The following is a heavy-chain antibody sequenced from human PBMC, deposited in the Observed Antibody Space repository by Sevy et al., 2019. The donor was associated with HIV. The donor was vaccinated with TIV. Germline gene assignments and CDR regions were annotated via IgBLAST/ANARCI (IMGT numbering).Heavy chain of an antibody. D-gene: IGHD5-12*01. Sequence: GGSLRLSCAASAFSFSNYGMHWVRQAPGKGLEWVAVIWFDGSQIKYADSVKGRFVISRDNLRDTLYLQMNNLTVEDTAVYYCSSPAVAHGMDVWGQGTTVTVSS. V-gene: IGHV3-33*01. CDR1: AFSFSNYG. CDR3: SSPAVAHGMDV. CDR2: IWFDGSQI. J-gene: IGHJ6*02.